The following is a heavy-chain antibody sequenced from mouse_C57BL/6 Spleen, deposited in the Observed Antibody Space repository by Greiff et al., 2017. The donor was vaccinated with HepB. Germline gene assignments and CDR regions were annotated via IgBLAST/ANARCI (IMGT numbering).Heavy chain of an antibody. Sequence: QVQLQQSGAELARPGASVKMSCKASGYTFTSYTMHWVQQRPGQGLEWIGYINPSSGYTKYNQKFKDKATLTADKSSSTAYMQLSSLTSEDSAVYYCARGEDDGYYFACFAYWGQGTLVTVSA. CDR1: GYTFTSYT. V-gene: IGHV1-4*01. CDR2: INPSSGYT. CDR3: ARGEDDGYYFACFAY. J-gene: IGHJ3*01. D-gene: IGHD2-3*01.